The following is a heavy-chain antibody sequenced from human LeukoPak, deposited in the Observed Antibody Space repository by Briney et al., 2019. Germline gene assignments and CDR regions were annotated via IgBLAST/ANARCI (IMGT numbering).Heavy chain of an antibody. CDR2: IFSRSESI. CDR3: ARGGGLDV. CDR1: GFTFGAYT. D-gene: IGHD3-16*01. J-gene: IGHJ6*02. V-gene: IGHV3-21*04. Sequence: GGSLRLSCAASGFTFGAYTINWVRQAPGKGLEWVSCIFSRSESILYADSVKGRFTISRDNAKNSLYLQMSNLRAEDTAVYFCARGGGLDVWGQGATVTVSS.